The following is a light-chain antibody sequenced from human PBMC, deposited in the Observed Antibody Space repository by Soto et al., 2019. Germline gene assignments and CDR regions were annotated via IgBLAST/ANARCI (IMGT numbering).Light chain of an antibody. CDR3: QQYDKLPRT. CDR2: DAS. J-gene: IGKJ4*01. CDR1: QDISSX. Sequence: DLQMTQSPSSLSASVGDRVTITCQASQDISSXXXWYQQKPGKAPKLLIYDASYLETGVPSRFSASGSGTDFTFTISSLQPEDIATYYCQQYDKLPRTFGGGTKVEIK. V-gene: IGKV1-33*01.